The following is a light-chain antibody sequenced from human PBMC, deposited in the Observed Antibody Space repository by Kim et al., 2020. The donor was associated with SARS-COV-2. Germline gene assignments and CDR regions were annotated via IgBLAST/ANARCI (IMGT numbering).Light chain of an antibody. CDR2: TAS. V-gene: IGKV1-39*01. J-gene: IGKJ1*01. CDR1: QTIRSY. CDR3: KQSYSIPWT. Sequence: DIQMTQSPSSLSASVGDRVTITCRASQTIRSYLNWYQQKPGEAPKLLIYTASSLQSGVPSRFSGSGSGTDFTLTISSLQPEDFATYYCKQSYSIPWTYGQGTKVDIK.